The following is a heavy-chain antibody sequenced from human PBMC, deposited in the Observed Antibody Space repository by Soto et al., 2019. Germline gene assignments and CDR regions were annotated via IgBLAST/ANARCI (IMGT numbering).Heavy chain of an antibody. CDR2: IYYSGST. Sequence: SETLTLTCTVSGGSISSSSYYWGWIRQPPGKGLEWIGSIYYSGSTYYNPSLKSRVTISVDTSKNQFSLKLSSVTAADTAVYYCARQSDYDFWSGYYTHYYGMDVWGQGTTVTVSS. D-gene: IGHD3-3*01. V-gene: IGHV4-39*01. CDR3: ARQSDYDFWSGYYTHYYGMDV. J-gene: IGHJ6*02. CDR1: GGSISSSSYY.